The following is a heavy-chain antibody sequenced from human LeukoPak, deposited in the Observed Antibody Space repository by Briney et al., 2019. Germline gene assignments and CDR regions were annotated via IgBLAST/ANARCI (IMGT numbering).Heavy chain of an antibody. J-gene: IGHJ4*02. CDR3: ARGRKALHYYGISPFDY. CDR2: IYYSGST. V-gene: IGHV4-61*10. Sequence: SGTLSLTCTVSGGSISRGSYYWSWIRQPAGKGLEWIGYIYYSGSTNYNPSLKSRVTISVDTSKNQFSLKLSSVTAADTAVYYCARGRKALHYYGISPFDYWGQGTLVTVSS. D-gene: IGHD3-10*01. CDR1: GGSISRGSYY.